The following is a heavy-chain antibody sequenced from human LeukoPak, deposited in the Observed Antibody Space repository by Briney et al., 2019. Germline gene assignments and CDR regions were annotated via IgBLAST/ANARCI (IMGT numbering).Heavy chain of an antibody. CDR1: SGSITGYY. V-gene: IGHV3-30*18. CDR2: ISYDESNK. D-gene: IGHD1-26*01. Sequence: LSLTCTVSSGSITGYYWSWIRQPPGKGLEWVAIISYDESNKYYADSVKGRFTISRDNSKNTLFLQMTSLRGEDTAVYYCAKHPGDFTGIVNYYYMDLWGKGTTVTVSS. CDR3: AKHPGDFTGIVNYYYMDL. J-gene: IGHJ6*03.